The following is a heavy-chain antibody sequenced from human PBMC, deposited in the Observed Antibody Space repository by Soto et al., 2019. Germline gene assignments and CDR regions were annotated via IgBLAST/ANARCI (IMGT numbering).Heavy chain of an antibody. V-gene: IGHV3-21*01. CDR1: GFTFSSYS. J-gene: IGHJ6*02. CDR2: ISSSSSYI. Sequence: PGGSLRLSCAASGFTFSSYSMNWVRQAPGKGLEWVSSISSSSSYIYYADSVKGRFTISRDNAKNSLYLQMNSLRAEDTAVYYCARDRIAARQPYYYYGMDVWGQGTTVIVSS. D-gene: IGHD6-6*01. CDR3: ARDRIAARQPYYYYGMDV.